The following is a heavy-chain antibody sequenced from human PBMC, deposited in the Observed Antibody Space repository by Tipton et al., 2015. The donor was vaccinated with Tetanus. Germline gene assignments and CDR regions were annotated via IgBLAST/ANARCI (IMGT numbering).Heavy chain of an antibody. V-gene: IGHV3-7*01. CDR2: IRQDGSET. CDR3: ARDPYSSGVGYGAFDI. Sequence: SLRLSCAASGCSFTNHWMTWVRQAPGKGLEWVANIRQDGSETFYVDSVKGRFTISRDNDKNSVFLEMNSVRAEDTAVYYCARDPYSSGVGYGAFDIWGQGTLVTVSS. CDR1: GCSFTNHW. D-gene: IGHD3-22*01. J-gene: IGHJ3*02.